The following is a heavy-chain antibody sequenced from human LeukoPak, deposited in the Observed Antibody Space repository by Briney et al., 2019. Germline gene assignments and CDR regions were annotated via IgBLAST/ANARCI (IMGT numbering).Heavy chain of an antibody. V-gene: IGHV3-30-3*01. J-gene: IGHJ4*02. D-gene: IGHD6-13*01. CDR2: ISYDGSNK. CDR1: GFTFSSYA. CDR3: AKDWGYSSS. Sequence: GGSLRLSCAASGFTFSSYAMHWVRQAPGKGLEWVAVISYDGSNKYYADSVKGRFTISRDNSKNTLYLQMNSLRAEDTAVYYCAKDWGYSSSWGQGTLVTVSS.